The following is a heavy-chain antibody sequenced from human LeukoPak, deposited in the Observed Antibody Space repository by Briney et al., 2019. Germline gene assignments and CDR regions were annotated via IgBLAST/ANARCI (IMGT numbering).Heavy chain of an antibody. D-gene: IGHD3-22*01. CDR2: ISSSSSYI. CDR3: AKGRGRGYYFDY. J-gene: IGHJ4*02. V-gene: IGHV3-21*01. CDR1: GFTFSSYS. Sequence: PGGSLRLSCAASGFTFSSYSMNWVRQAPGKGLEWVSSISSSSSYIYYADSVKGRFTISRDNAKNSLYLQMNSLRAEDTAVYYCAKGRGRGYYFDYWGQGTLVTVSS.